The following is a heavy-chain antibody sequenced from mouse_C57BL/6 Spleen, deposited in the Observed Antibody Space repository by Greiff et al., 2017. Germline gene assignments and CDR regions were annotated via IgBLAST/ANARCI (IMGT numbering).Heavy chain of an antibody. D-gene: IGHD3-2*02. J-gene: IGHJ3*01. CDR2: ISYSGST. CDR3: ARGQLRLRPAWFAY. CDR1: GYSITSGYD. V-gene: IGHV3-1*01. Sequence: EVQLQQSGPGMVKPSQSLSLTCTVTGYSITSGYDWHWIRHIPGNKLEWMGYISYSGSTNYNPSLKSRISITHDTSKNHFYLKLNSVTTEDTATYYCARGQLRLRPAWFAYWGQGTLVTVSA.